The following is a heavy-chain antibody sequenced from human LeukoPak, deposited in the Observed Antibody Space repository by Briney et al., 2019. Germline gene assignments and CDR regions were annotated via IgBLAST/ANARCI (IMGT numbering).Heavy chain of an antibody. CDR3: ARDYTNMAPHFDY. Sequence: VKVSCKASGGSFSRSTINWVRQAPGQGLEWMVDIVPKYYTTNHAQKFQGRVTISADSSTSTAYMEPSSLTSEDTAVYYCARDYTNMAPHFDYWRQGPLVPVPS. CDR1: GGSFSRST. J-gene: IGHJ4*02. D-gene: IGHD2-8*01. V-gene: IGHV1-69*01. CDR2: IVPKYYTT.